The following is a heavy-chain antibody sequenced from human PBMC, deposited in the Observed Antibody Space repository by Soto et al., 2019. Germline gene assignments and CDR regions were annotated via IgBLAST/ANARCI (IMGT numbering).Heavy chain of an antibody. CDR2: IIPISGAR. D-gene: IGHD1-26*01. V-gene: IGHV1-69*06. CDR3: ARVPVRSTNRGRARQDAGGGYSVMDD. J-gene: IGHJ6*02. CDR1: GGTFSSDA. Sequence: VQLVQSGAEEKKSGSSVKVSCKDPGGTFSSDAISWVRQAPGQGLEWVGGIIPISGARKYAQKLQGRVTISADTSTSSAYMELSSLRSEDKATSDSARVPVRSTNRGRARQDAGGGYSVMDDWGQGATGTVAS.